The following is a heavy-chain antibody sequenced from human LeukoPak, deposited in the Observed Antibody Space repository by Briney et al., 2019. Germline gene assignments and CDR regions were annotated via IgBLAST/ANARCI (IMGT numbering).Heavy chain of an antibody. V-gene: IGHV4-30-4*08. CDR1: GGSISSGDYY. Sequence: SETLSRNCTVSGGSISSGDYYWSWIRQPPGKSLEWIGYICYSGSTYYNPSLKSRVTISVDTSKNQFSLKLSSVTAADTAVYYCARDSDYYDSSGQKWGQGTMVTVSS. CDR3: ARDSDYYDSSGQK. CDR2: ICYSGST. D-gene: IGHD3-22*01. J-gene: IGHJ3*01.